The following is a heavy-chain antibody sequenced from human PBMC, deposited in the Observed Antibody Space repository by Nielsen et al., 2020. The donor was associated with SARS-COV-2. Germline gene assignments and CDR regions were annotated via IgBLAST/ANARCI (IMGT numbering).Heavy chain of an antibody. V-gene: IGHV3-30*04. Sequence: GESLKISCAASGFTFSSYAMHWVRQAPGKGLEWVAVISYDGSNKYYADSVKGRFTISRDNSKNTLYLQMNGLRAEDTAVYYCAKGYGSGWYFDYWGQGTLVTVSS. CDR2: ISYDGSNK. CDR1: GFTFSSYA. D-gene: IGHD6-19*01. CDR3: AKGYGSGWYFDY. J-gene: IGHJ4*02.